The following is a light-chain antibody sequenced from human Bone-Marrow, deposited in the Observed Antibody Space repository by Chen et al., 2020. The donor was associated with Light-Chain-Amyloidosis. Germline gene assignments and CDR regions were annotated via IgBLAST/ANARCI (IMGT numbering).Light chain of an antibody. CDR3: QVWDRSSDRPV. CDR2: DDR. CDR1: NIGSTS. Sequence: SYVLTQPSSVSVAPGQTATIACGGNNIGSTSVHWYQQTPGQAPLLVVYDDRDRPSGIPVRLSGSNSGTTATLTISRVEAGDEADYYCQVWDRSSDRPVFGGGTKLTVL. V-gene: IGLV3-21*02. J-gene: IGLJ3*02.